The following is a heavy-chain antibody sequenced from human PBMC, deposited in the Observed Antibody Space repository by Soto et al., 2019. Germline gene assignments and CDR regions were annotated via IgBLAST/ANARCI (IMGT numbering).Heavy chain of an antibody. CDR2: INPNVGGT. CDR3: ARGGREVPRIPYDT. J-gene: IGHJ5*02. D-gene: IGHD3-16*01. Sequence: QVHLVQSGAEVKKPGASVYVSCKASGYTFTDYYVHWVRQAPGQGLEWMGWINPNVGGTNYERKFQGRLTMTRDTSISTVYMQLTRLGPDDTARYYCARGGREVPRIPYDTWGQGTLVTVSS. V-gene: IGHV1-2*02. CDR1: GYTFTDYY.